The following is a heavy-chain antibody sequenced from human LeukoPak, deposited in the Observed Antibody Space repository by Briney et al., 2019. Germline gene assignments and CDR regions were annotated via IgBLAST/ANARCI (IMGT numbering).Heavy chain of an antibody. D-gene: IGHD3-10*01. V-gene: IGHV4-39*01. Sequence: PSETLSLTCTVSGGSISSSSYYWGWIRQPPGKGLEWIGSIYYSGSTYYNPSLKSRVTISVDTSKNQFSLKLSSVTAADTAVYYCARAPPDYYGSGSYYNISGYWGQGTLVTVSS. CDR1: GGSISSSSYY. J-gene: IGHJ4*02. CDR3: ARAPPDYYGSGSYYNISGY. CDR2: IYYSGST.